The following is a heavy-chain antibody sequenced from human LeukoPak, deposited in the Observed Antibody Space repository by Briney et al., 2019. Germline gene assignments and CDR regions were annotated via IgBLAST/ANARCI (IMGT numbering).Heavy chain of an antibody. CDR1: GFTFSNYW. CDR2: INTDGSTT. V-gene: IGHV3-74*01. Sequence: GGSLRLSCAASGFTFSNYWMHWVRQAPGKGLVRVTRINTDGSTTSYADSVEGRFTISRDNAKNTLYLQMNSLRAEDTAVYYCARVSTGKYYFDSWGQGTLVTVSS. CDR3: ARVSTGKYYFDS. J-gene: IGHJ4*02. D-gene: IGHD2-8*02.